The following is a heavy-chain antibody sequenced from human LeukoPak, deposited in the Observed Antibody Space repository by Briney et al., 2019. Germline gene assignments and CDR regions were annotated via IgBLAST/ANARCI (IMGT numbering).Heavy chain of an antibody. D-gene: IGHD3-22*01. CDR2: ISGSGGST. CDR1: GFTFSSYA. Sequence: GGSLRLSCAASGFTFSSYAMSWVRQAPGKGLEWVSAISGSGGSTYYADSVKGRFTISRDNSKNTLYLQMNSLRAEDTAVYYCAKTYYYDSRGYYDAFDIWGQGTMVTVSS. V-gene: IGHV3-23*01. J-gene: IGHJ3*02. CDR3: AKTYYYDSRGYYDAFDI.